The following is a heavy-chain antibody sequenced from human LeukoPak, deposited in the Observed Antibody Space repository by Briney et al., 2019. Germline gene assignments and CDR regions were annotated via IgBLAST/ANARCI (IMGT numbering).Heavy chain of an antibody. V-gene: IGHV1-8*01. J-gene: IGHJ4*02. Sequence: VASVKVSCKSTVYTFTSYDINWVRQATGQGLEWMGWMNPNSGNTGYAQKFQGRVTMTRNTSISTAYMELSSLRSEDTAVYYCARDYYDSSGYYSGDYWGQGTLVTVSS. D-gene: IGHD3-22*01. CDR3: ARDYYDSSGYYSGDY. CDR1: VYTFTSYD. CDR2: MNPNSGNT.